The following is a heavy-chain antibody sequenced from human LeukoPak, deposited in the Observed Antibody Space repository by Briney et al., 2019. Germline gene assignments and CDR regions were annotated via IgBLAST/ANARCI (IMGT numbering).Heavy chain of an antibody. CDR2: IMQDGSAK. V-gene: IGHV3-7*01. J-gene: IGHJ4*02. Sequence: GGSLRLSCAASGFTFSNYNMNWVRQAPGKGLEWVANIMQDGSAKYYVDSVQGRFTISRDNAKNSLFLQMDSLRVEDTAVYYCARDGGRNFDHWGQGTLVTVSS. CDR1: GFTFSNYN. CDR3: ARDGGRNFDH.